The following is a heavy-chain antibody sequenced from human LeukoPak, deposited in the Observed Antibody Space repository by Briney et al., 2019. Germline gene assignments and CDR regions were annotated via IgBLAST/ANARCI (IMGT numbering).Heavy chain of an antibody. Sequence: ASVKVSCKASGYTFTSYGISWVRQAPGQGFEWMGWISAYNGNTNYAQKLQGRVTMTTDTSTSTAYMELRSLRSDDTAVYYCARESEGYSSGLNWFDPWGQGTLVTVSS. V-gene: IGHV1-18*01. CDR2: ISAYNGNT. CDR1: GYTFTSYG. J-gene: IGHJ5*02. CDR3: ARESEGYSSGLNWFDP. D-gene: IGHD6-19*01.